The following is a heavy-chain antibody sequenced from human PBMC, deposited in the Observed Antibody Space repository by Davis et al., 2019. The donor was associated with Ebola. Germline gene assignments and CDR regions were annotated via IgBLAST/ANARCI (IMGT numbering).Heavy chain of an antibody. CDR1: GFTFSSYA. D-gene: IGHD1/OR15-1a*01. Sequence: MPGGSLRLSCAASGFTFSSYAMHWVRQAPGQRLEWMGWINAGNGNTKYSQKFQGRVTITRDTSASTAYMELSSLRSEDTAVYYCARDGRYNWNKGWFDPWGQGTLVTVSS. V-gene: IGHV1-3*01. CDR2: INAGNGNT. CDR3: ARDGRYNWNKGWFDP. J-gene: IGHJ5*02.